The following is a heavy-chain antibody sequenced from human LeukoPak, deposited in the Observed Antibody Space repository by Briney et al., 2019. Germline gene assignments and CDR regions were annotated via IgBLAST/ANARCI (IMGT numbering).Heavy chain of an antibody. Sequence: SVKVSCKASGYTFTSYGISWVRQAPGQGLEWMGGIIPIFGTANYAQKFQGRVTITADKSTSTAYMELSSLRSEDTAVYYCARGYGDYVSEHAFDIWGQGTMVTVSS. D-gene: IGHD4-17*01. CDR2: IIPIFGTA. CDR1: GYTFTSYG. J-gene: IGHJ3*02. V-gene: IGHV1-69*06. CDR3: ARGYGDYVSEHAFDI.